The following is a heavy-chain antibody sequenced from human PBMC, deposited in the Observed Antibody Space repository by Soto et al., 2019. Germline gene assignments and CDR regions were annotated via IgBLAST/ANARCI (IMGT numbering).Heavy chain of an antibody. D-gene: IGHD3-10*02. CDR1: GYSISSGYY. Sequence: SETLSLTCAVSGYSISSGYYCGWLRQHPGKGLEGIGSIYHGGSTYYNQSLNSRVTLSIDMTNNHVSLILNSVTAADTAVDYYARVGRWVPYFYVCSPYTLECWFDPLGQGTLVTGSS. CDR2: IYHGGST. J-gene: IGHJ5*02. V-gene: IGHV4-38-2*01. CDR3: ARVGRWVPYFYVCSPYTLECWFDP.